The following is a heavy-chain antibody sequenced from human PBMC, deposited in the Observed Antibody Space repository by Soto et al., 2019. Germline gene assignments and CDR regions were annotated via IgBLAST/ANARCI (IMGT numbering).Heavy chain of an antibody. V-gene: IGHV3-21*01. D-gene: IGHD3-10*01. Sequence: GGSLRLSCAASGFTFSSYSMNWVRQAPGKGLEWVSSISSSSSYIYYADSVKGRFTISRDNAKNSLYLQMNSLRAEDTAVYYCARKGSGSYWFDPWGQGTLVTVSS. CDR2: ISSSSSYI. CDR1: GFTFSSYS. CDR3: ARKGSGSYWFDP. J-gene: IGHJ5*02.